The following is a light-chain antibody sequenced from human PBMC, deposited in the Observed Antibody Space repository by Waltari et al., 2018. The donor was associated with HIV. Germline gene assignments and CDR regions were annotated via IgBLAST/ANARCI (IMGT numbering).Light chain of an antibody. CDR3: QTWVTGILV. Sequence: QLVLSQSPSASASLGASVKLTCTLSSGHSSYAIAWHQQQPGKGPQDLMKVNSDGSHTKGDGIPDRFSGSSSGAERYLTISSLQSEDEADYYCQTWVTGILVFGGGTKLTVL. CDR1: SGHSSYA. J-gene: IGLJ3*02. CDR2: VNSDGSH. V-gene: IGLV4-69*01.